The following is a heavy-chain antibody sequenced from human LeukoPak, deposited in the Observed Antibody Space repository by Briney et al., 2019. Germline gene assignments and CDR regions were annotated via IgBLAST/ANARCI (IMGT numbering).Heavy chain of an antibody. CDR1: GYTFTSYD. Sequence: GASVKVSCKASGYTFTSYDINWVRQAPGQGLEWMGGIIPIFGTANYAQKFQGRVTITADESTSTAYMELSSLRSEDTAVYYCARASLGCSSTSCYLDYWGQGTLVTVSS. CDR2: IIPIFGTA. J-gene: IGHJ4*02. D-gene: IGHD2-2*01. V-gene: IGHV1-69*13. CDR3: ARASLGCSSTSCYLDY.